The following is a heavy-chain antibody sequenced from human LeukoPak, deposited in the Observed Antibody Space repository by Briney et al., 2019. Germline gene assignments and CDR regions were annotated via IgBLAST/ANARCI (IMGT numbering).Heavy chain of an antibody. J-gene: IGHJ4*02. CDR3: ARGDIVVVPAANYFDY. CDR1: GGSISSGGYY. V-gene: IGHV4-31*03. Sequence: SETLSLTCTVSGGSISSGGYYWSWIRQHPGKGLEWIGYIYYSGSTYYNPSLKSRVTISVDTSKNQFSLKLSSVTAADTAVYYCARGDIVVVPAANYFDYWGQGTLVTVSS. CDR2: IYYSGST. D-gene: IGHD2-2*01.